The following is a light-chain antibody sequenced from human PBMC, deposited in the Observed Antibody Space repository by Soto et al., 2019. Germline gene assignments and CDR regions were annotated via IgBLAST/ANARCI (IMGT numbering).Light chain of an antibody. CDR3: TSYVGSDIWV. V-gene: IGLV2-8*01. CDR2: EVS. CDR1: SSDVGAYKY. Sequence: QSALTQPPYASGSRGQSVTISCTGTSSDVGAYKYVSWYQQYPGKAPKLMIYEVSKRPSGVPDRFSGSKSGNTASLTVSGLQAEDEADYYCTSYVGSDIWVFGGGTKLTDL. J-gene: IGLJ3*02.